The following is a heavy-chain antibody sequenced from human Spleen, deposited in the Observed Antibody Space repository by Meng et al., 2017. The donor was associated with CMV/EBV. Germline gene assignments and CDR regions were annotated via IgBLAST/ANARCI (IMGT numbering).Heavy chain of an antibody. V-gene: IGHV3-30-3*01. Sequence: QVQLVESGGGVVQPGRSLRLSCEASGFTFSSYAMPWVRQAPGKGLEWVAVISYDGSNKYYADSVKGRFTISSDNSKNTLYLQMNSLRAEDTAVYYCARDFRMTTVYWGQGTLVTVSS. J-gene: IGHJ4*02. D-gene: IGHD4-17*01. CDR2: ISYDGSNK. CDR3: ARDFRMTTVY. CDR1: GFTFSSYA.